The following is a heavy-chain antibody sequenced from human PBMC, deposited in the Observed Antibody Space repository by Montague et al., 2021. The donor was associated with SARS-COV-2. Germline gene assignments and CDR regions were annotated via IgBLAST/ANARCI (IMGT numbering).Heavy chain of an antibody. CDR3: ARDATYDILTGYFGY. J-gene: IGHJ4*02. Sequence: SLRLSCAASGFTFSSYRMNWVRQAPGKGLEWVSSISSSSSYIYYADSVKGRFTISRDNAKNSLYLQMNSLRAEDTAVYYCARDATYDILTGYFGYWGQGTLVTVSS. CDR2: ISSSSSYI. D-gene: IGHD3-9*01. CDR1: GFTFSSYR. V-gene: IGHV3-21*01.